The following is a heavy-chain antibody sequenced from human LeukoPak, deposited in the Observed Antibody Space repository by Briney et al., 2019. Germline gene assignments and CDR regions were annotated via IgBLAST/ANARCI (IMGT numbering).Heavy chain of an antibody. V-gene: IGHV3-74*01. CDR1: GFTFSRYW. D-gene: IGHD4-17*01. CDR3: AKDSVLNGDYDY. CDR2: IDSDGTNR. J-gene: IGHJ4*02. Sequence: GGSLRLSCAASGFTFSRYWMHWVRQAPGKGLVWVSRIDSDGTNRDYADSVKGRFTISRDNSKNTLYLQMNSLRAEDTAVYYCAKDSVLNGDYDYWGQGTLVTVSS.